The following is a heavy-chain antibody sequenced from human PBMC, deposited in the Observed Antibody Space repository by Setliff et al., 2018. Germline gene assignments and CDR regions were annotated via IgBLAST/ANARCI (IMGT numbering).Heavy chain of an antibody. CDR3: ARSFSRREKFLLDY. CDR2: INHSGTT. CDR1: GGPFNGYY. Sequence: PSETLSLTCGVYGGPFNGYYWSWIRQPPGKGLEWIGEINHSGTTNYHPSLKSRVTISMDTSKNQFSLKVSSVTAADTAVYYCARSFSRREKFLLDYWGQGALVTVSS. V-gene: IGHV4-34*01. J-gene: IGHJ4*02.